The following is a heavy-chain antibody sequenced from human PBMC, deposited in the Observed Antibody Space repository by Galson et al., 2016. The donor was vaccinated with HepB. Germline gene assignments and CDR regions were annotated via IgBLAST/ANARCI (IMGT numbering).Heavy chain of an antibody. CDR1: GFTFMSYN. Sequence: SLRLSCAASGFTFMSYNMNWVRQAPGKGPEWISCISATGTTIEYADSVKGRFTISRDNAKNSLYLQMNSLRAEDTAVYYCARVRRSHVTIFDAFDVWGQGTMVTVSS. CDR2: ISATGTTI. CDR3: ARVRRSHVTIFDAFDV. D-gene: IGHD1-1*01. V-gene: IGHV3-48*03. J-gene: IGHJ3*01.